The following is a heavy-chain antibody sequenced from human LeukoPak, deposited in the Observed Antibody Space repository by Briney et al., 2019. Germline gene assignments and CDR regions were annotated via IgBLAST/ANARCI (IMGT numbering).Heavy chain of an antibody. Sequence: VASVKVSCEVSGYTLTELSMHWVRQAPGKGLEWMGGFDPEDGETIYAQKFQGRVTMARDTSFSTAYMELSRLRSDDTAVYYCARVTGYYYESTGYYHHAFDLWGQGTMVTVSS. CDR2: FDPEDGET. D-gene: IGHD3-22*01. CDR1: GYTLTELS. CDR3: ARVTGYYYESTGYYHHAFDL. J-gene: IGHJ3*01. V-gene: IGHV1-24*01.